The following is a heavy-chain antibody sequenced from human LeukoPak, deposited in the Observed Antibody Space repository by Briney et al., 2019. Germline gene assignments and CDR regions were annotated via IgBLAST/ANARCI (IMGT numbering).Heavy chain of an antibody. Sequence: SETLSLTCTVSGGSISSTRYYWGWIRQPPGKGLEWIGSIYYSGSTYYNPSLKSRVTMSVDRSKNQFSLKLSSVTAADTAVYYCARQRPSYYGSGRKRWFDPWGQGTLVTVSS. J-gene: IGHJ5*02. CDR1: GGSISSTRYY. CDR3: ARQRPSYYGSGRKRWFDP. D-gene: IGHD3-10*01. CDR2: IYYSGST. V-gene: IGHV4-39*01.